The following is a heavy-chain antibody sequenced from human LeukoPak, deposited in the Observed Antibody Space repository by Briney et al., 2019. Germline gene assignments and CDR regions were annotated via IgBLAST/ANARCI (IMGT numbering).Heavy chain of an antibody. V-gene: IGHV3-20*04. CDR1: GFTFDDYG. D-gene: IGHD2-15*01. Sequence: GGSLRLSCAASGFTFDDYGMSWVRQAPGKGLEWVSGINWNGGSTGYADSVKGRFTISRDNAKNSLYLQMNSLRAEDTALYYCVRGRGLLSRDYYYYYYMDVWGKGTTVTVSS. CDR3: VRGRGLLSRDYYYYYYMDV. J-gene: IGHJ6*03. CDR2: INWNGGST.